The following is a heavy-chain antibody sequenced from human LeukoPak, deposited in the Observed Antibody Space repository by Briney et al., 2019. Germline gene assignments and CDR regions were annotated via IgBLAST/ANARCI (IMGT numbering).Heavy chain of an antibody. CDR2: VYNSRST. Sequence: PSETLSPTCNVSGDSINSHYWSWIRQPPGKGLEWIGYVYNSRSTNYNPSLKSRVTISEDKSKNQLSLRLTSVTAADTAVYYCARGGSSGPYNWFDPWGQGILVTVSS. CDR1: GDSINSHY. D-gene: IGHD6-19*01. V-gene: IGHV4-59*11. J-gene: IGHJ5*02. CDR3: ARGGSSGPYNWFDP.